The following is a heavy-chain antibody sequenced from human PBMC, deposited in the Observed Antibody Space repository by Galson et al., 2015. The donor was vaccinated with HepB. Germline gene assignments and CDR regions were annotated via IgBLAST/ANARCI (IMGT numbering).Heavy chain of an antibody. CDR1: GYTFTSYA. V-gene: IGHV1-3*01. D-gene: IGHD6-6*01. J-gene: IGHJ6*03. Sequence: SVKVSCKASGYTFTSYAMHWVRQAPGQRLEWMGWINAGNGNTKYSQKFQGRVTITRDTSASTAYMELSSLRSEDTAVYYCAREGPGYSSSSSYYYYMDVWGKGTTVTVSS. CDR3: AREGPGYSSSSSYYYYMDV. CDR2: INAGNGNT.